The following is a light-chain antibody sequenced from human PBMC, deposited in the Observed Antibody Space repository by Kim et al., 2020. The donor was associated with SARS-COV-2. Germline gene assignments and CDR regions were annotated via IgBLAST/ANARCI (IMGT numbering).Light chain of an antibody. V-gene: IGLV4-69*01. CDR2: LNSDGSH. J-gene: IGLJ3*02. CDR3: QPWAPNIV. Sequence: QLVLTQSPSASASLGASVKLTCTLSSGHSTYAIAWHQQQPEKGPRYLMKLNSDGSHSKGDGIPDRFSGSTSGAERYLTISSLQSEDEADYYCQPWAPNIVFGGGTQLTVL. CDR1: SGHSTYA.